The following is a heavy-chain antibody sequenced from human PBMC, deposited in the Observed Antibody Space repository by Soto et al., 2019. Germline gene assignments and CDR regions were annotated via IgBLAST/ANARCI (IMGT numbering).Heavy chain of an antibody. J-gene: IGHJ4*02. D-gene: IGHD6-13*01. CDR2: IYHSGST. V-gene: IGHV4-4*02. CDR1: GGSISSSNW. CDR3: ARVRLSSSWYYFDY. Sequence: SETLSLTCAVSGGSISSSNWWSWVRQPPGKGLEWIGEIYHSGSTNYNPSLKSRVTISVDKSKNQFSLKLSSVTAADTAVYYCARVRLSSSWYYFDYWGQGTLVTVSS.